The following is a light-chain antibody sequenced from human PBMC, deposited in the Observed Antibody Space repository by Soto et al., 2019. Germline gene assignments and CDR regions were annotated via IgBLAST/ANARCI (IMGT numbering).Light chain of an antibody. CDR1: QSITNW. J-gene: IGKJ4*02. CDR3: QQYNSWPSVA. V-gene: IGKV1-5*03. Sequence: DIQLTQSPSTLSASVGDRVTITCRASQSITNWLAGYQQKPGKAPKVLIHMASSLKSGVPSRFSGSGSGTEFTPTTTSLQPDDSATNDGQQYNSWPSVACGRGTKVE. CDR2: MAS.